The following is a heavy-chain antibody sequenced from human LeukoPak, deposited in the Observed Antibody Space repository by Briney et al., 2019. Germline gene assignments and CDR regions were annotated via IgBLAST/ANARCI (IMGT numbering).Heavy chain of an antibody. J-gene: IGHJ4*02. CDR1: GFTFSSYA. Sequence: PGGSLRLSCAASGFTFSSYAMSWVRQAPGKGLEWVSAISGSGGSTYYADSVKGRFTISRDNAKNSLYLQMNSLRAEDTALYYCAKDPYYDSSGYPSTFDYWGQGTLVTVSS. CDR2: ISGSGGST. V-gene: IGHV3-23*01. CDR3: AKDPYYDSSGYPSTFDY. D-gene: IGHD3-22*01.